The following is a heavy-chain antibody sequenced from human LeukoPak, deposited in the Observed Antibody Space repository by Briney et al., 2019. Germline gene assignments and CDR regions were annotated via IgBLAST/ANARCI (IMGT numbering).Heavy chain of an antibody. CDR2: IGSDGRA. J-gene: IGHJ4*02. Sequence: PGGSLRLSCAASGFTFSTNAMSWVRQAPGKGLEWVSGIGSDGRAFYTDSVKGRFTISRDNSKNTLYLQMNRLRAEDTAIYYCAKDLHFRSGIDYWGQGTLVTVSS. CDR3: AKDLHFRSGIDY. D-gene: IGHD3-3*02. V-gene: IGHV3-23*01. CDR1: GFTFSTNA.